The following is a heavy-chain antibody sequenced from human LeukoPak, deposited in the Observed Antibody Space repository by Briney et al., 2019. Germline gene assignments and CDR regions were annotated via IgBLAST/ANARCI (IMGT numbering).Heavy chain of an antibody. D-gene: IGHD1-26*01. CDR2: INPSGGST. Sequence: RASVKLSFKALGYTFTIYFLHWVRQAPGQGLEWMGIINPSGGSTSYAQKFQGRVTMTRDTSTSTVYMELSSLRSEDTAVYYRAREAGGSGNFWGQGTLVTVSS. CDR1: GYTFTIYF. CDR3: AREAGGSGNF. V-gene: IGHV1-46*01. J-gene: IGHJ4*02.